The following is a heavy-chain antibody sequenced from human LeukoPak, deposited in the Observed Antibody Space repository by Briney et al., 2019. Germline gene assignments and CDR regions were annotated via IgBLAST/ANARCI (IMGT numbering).Heavy chain of an antibody. J-gene: IGHJ4*02. CDR3: ARDGQAGPGY. CDR2: INSDGSRT. CDR1: GFTFSSYW. Sequence: PGGSLRLFCAASGFTFSSYWMHWVRQAPGKGLVWVSRINSDGSRTTYADSVKGRFTISRDNAKNTLHLQMNSLRAEDTAVYYCARDGQAGPGYWGQGTLVTVSS. V-gene: IGHV3-74*01. D-gene: IGHD6-19*01.